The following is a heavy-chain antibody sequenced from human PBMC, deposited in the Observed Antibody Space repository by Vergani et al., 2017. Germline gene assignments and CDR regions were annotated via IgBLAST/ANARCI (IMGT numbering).Heavy chain of an antibody. CDR2: TWYDGNNK. J-gene: IGHJ5*02. CDR1: GFTFNQYS. V-gene: IGHV3-33*01. CDR3: ARDLRLLYNRFDP. D-gene: IGHD1-14*01. Sequence: QVQLVESGGGVVQRGGSLRLSCATSGFTFNQYSMHWVRQAPGKGLEWVAVTWYDGNNKQYADSVKGRFTISRDNSKSTMYLQMNSLRDEDTGVYYCARDLRLLYNRFDPWGQGTLVTVSS.